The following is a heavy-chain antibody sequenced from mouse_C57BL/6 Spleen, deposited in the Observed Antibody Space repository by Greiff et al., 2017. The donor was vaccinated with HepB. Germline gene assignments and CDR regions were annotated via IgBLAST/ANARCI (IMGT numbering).Heavy chain of an antibody. CDR3: ANWEGFAY. Sequence: VQLVESGAELARPGASVKLSCKASGYTFTSYGISWVKQSTGQGLEWIGEIYPRSGNTYYNEKFKGKATLTADKSSSTAYMELRSLTSEDSAVYFCANWEGFAYWGQGTLVTVSA. V-gene: IGHV1-81*01. CDR1: GYTFTSYG. J-gene: IGHJ3*01. D-gene: IGHD4-1*01. CDR2: IYPRSGNT.